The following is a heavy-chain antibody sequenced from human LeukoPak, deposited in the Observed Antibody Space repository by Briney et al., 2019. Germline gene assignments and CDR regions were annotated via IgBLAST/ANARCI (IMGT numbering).Heavy chain of an antibody. J-gene: IGHJ4*02. D-gene: IGHD5-24*01. CDR2: VDGGGGGT. CDR3: TRVGYIDEGIDY. Sequence: GGSLRLSCAASGFTLSSYAMTWVRQAPGRGLEWVSSVDGGGGGTYYADSVKGRFTTSRDNAKNSLYLQMNSLRAEDTAIYYCTRVGYIDEGIDYWGQGTLVTVSS. CDR1: GFTLSSYA. V-gene: IGHV3-23*01.